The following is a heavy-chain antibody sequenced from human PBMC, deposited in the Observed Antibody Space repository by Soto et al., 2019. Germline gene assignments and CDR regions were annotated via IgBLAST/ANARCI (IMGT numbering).Heavy chain of an antibody. CDR3: ARARANVGPNWFDP. CDR1: GYTFSDYY. D-gene: IGHD1-26*01. V-gene: IGHV1-2*04. CDR2: INPYSGAT. Sequence: QVQLVQSGAEVKKPGASVKVSCKASGYTFSDYYVHWVRQAPGQGLEWMGWINPYSGATNYAQKFQDWVTMTGDASVSTADLELTTLVSDDTAVYYCARARANVGPNWFDPWGQGTLVIVSS. J-gene: IGHJ5*02.